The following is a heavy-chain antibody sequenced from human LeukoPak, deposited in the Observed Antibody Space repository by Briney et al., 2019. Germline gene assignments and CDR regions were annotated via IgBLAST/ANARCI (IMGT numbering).Heavy chain of an antibody. Sequence: ASVKVSCKASGYTFTGYYMHWVRQAPGQGLEWMGWINPNSGDTKYAQKFQGRVTMTRHTSISTAYMELSRLRSDDTAVYYCATQRGSYRWGTDFDYWGQGTLVTVSS. D-gene: IGHD3-16*01. J-gene: IGHJ4*02. V-gene: IGHV1-2*02. CDR2: INPNSGDT. CDR3: ATQRGSYRWGTDFDY. CDR1: GYTFTGYY.